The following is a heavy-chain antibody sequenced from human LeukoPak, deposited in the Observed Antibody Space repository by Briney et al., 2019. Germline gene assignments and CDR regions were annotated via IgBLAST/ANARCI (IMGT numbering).Heavy chain of an antibody. D-gene: IGHD2-15*01. CDR3: ASFGGVVVVVAATPLYYYYYMDV. V-gene: IGHV1-8*01. J-gene: IGHJ6*03. CDR1: GYTFTSYD. Sequence: ASVKVSCKASGYTFTSYDINWVRQATGQGLEWMGWMNPNSGNTGYAQKFQGRVTITADKSTSTAYMELSSLRSEDTAVYYCASFGGVVVVVAATPLYYYYYMDVWGKGTTVTVSS. CDR2: MNPNSGNT.